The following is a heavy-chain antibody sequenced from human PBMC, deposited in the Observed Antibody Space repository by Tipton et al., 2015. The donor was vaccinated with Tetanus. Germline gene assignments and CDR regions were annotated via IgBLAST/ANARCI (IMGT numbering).Heavy chain of an antibody. D-gene: IGHD1-26*01. CDR2: MNSDGSYI. CDR3: ARGLPREPFYFDY. J-gene: IGHJ4*02. CDR1: GFTFSAYW. Sequence: SLRLSCAASGFTFSAYWMHWVRQAPGKGLVWVSRMNSDGSYIAYADSVKGRFTISRDHAKNTVYLQMNSLRAEDTAVYYCARGLPREPFYFDYWGQGKQVTVSS. V-gene: IGHV3-74*01.